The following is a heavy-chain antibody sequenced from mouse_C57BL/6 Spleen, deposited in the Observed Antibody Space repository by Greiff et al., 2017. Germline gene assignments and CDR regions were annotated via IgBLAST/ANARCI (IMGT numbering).Heavy chain of an antibody. V-gene: IGHV1-69*01. D-gene: IGHD1-1*01. Sequence: VQLQQPGAELVMPGASVKLSCKASGYTFTSYWMHWVKQRPGQGLEWIGEIDPSDSYTNYNQKFKGKSTLTVDKSSSTAYMQLSSLTSEDSAVYYCARHGGGSSDYAMDYWGQGTSVTVSS. J-gene: IGHJ4*01. CDR1: GYTFTSYW. CDR2: IDPSDSYT. CDR3: ARHGGGSSDYAMDY.